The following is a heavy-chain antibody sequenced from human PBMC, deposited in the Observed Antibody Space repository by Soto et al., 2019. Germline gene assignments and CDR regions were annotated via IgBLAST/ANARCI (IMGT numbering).Heavy chain of an antibody. Sequence: PXETRSLTCAVYGWSFSGYYWSWLRQPPGKGLEWIGEINHSGSTNYSPSLKSRVTISVDTSENQFSLKLSSVTAADTAVYYCARASTVVTPCFDYWGQGTLVTVSS. V-gene: IGHV4-34*01. CDR2: INHSGST. CDR1: GWSFSGYY. CDR3: ARASTVVTPCFDY. D-gene: IGHD2-21*02. J-gene: IGHJ4*02.